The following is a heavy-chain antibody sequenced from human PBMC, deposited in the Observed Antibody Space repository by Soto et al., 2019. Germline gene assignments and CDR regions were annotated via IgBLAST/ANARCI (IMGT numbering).Heavy chain of an antibody. CDR1: GGTFRSYA. CDR2: IIPIFGTA. Sequence: QVQLVQSGAEVKKPGSSVKVSCKASGGTFRSYAISWVRQAPGQGLEGRGGIIPIFGTANYAQKFQGRVTITADESTSTAYMELSSLRSEDTAVYYCAREVTYYDILTGYSFDYWGQGTLVTVSS. V-gene: IGHV1-69*01. D-gene: IGHD3-9*01. J-gene: IGHJ4*02. CDR3: AREVTYYDILTGYSFDY.